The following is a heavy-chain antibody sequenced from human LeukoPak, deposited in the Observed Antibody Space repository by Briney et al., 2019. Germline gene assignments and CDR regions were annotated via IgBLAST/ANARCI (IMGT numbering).Heavy chain of an antibody. CDR2: IYYSGST. CDR3: ARDQGRPSSSWYGNAFDI. D-gene: IGHD6-13*01. Sequence: KPSETLSLTCTVSGGSISSYYWSWIRQPPGKGLEWIGYIYYSGSTNYNPSLKSRVTISVDTSKNQFSLKLSSVTAADTAVYYCARDQGRPSSSWYGNAFDIWGQGTMVTVSS. J-gene: IGHJ3*02. V-gene: IGHV4-59*01. CDR1: GGSISSYY.